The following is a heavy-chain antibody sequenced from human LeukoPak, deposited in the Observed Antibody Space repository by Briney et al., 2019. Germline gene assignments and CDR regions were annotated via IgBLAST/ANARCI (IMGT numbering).Heavy chain of an antibody. Sequence: SETQSLTCAVSGGSISSGGYSWSWIRQPPGKGLEWIGYIYYSGSTYYNPSLKSRVTISVDTSKNQFSLKLSSVTAADTAVYYCARVVYHYYMDVWGKGTTVTVSS. CDR2: IYYSGST. D-gene: IGHD2-15*01. J-gene: IGHJ6*03. CDR1: GGSISSGGYS. V-gene: IGHV4-30-4*07. CDR3: ARVVYHYYMDV.